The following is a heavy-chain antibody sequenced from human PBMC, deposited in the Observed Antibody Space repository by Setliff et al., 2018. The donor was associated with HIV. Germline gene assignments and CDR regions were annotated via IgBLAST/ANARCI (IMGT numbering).Heavy chain of an antibody. CDR3: ARDIQAAGTGWFDP. D-gene: IGHD6-13*01. CDR1: GGSIRSH. Sequence: SETLSLTCSVSGGSIRSHWSWIRQPPGKGLEWVGYIHYSGSTKYNSSLKRRVTMSIDTSKNQFSLKLSSATAADTAIYYCARDIQAAGTGWFDPWGQGTLVTVS. CDR2: IHYSGST. V-gene: IGHV4-59*11. J-gene: IGHJ5*02.